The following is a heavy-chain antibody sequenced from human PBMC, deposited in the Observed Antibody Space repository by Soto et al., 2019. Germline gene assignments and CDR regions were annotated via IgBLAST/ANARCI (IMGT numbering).Heavy chain of an antibody. V-gene: IGHV3-15*01. J-gene: IGHJ6*02. Sequence: GGSLRLSCAASGFTFSNAWMSWVRQAPGKGLEWVGRIKSKTDGGTTDYVAPVKGRFTISRDDSKNTLYLQMNSLKTEDTAVYYCNCDQKATLYYYGMDVWGQGTTVTVSS. CDR1: GFTFSNAW. CDR3: NCDQKATLYYYGMDV. CDR2: IKSKTDGGTT. D-gene: IGHD1-26*01.